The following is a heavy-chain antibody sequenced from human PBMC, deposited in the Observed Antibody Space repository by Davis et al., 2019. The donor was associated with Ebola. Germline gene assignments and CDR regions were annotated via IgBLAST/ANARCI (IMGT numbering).Heavy chain of an antibody. CDR3: ARDGYSNDWGDY. V-gene: IGHV3-33*01. J-gene: IGHJ4*02. Sequence: GGSLRLSCAASGFTFSSYGMHWVRQAPGKGLEWVAVIWYDGSNKYYADSVKGRFTISRDNAKNSLFLQMNSLRDEDTAVYYCARDGYSNDWGDYWGQGTLVTVSS. CDR2: IWYDGSNK. D-gene: IGHD6-19*01. CDR1: GFTFSSYG.